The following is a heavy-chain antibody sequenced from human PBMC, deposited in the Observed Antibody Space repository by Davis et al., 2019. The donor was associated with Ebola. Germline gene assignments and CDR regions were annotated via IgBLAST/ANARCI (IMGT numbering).Heavy chain of an antibody. CDR1: GYTFTNYY. J-gene: IGHJ3*02. D-gene: IGHD5-12*01. CDR3: TTPGGQDSGYDVFDI. Sequence: ASVKVSCKASGYTFTNYYMHWVRQAPGQGLEWMGMINPNDGRTIYAQKFQGRVNVTRDTSKTTVYMDLSSLRSEDTGLYYCTTPGGQDSGYDVFDIWGKGTMVTVSS. CDR2: INPNDGRT. V-gene: IGHV1-46*03.